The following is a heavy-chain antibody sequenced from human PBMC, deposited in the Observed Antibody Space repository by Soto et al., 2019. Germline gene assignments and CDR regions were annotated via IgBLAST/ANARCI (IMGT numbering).Heavy chain of an antibody. J-gene: IGHJ3*02. CDR2: IYSGGST. CDR3: ARYGDRDAFDI. Sequence: GGSLRLSCAASGFTVSSNYMSWVRQAPGKGLEWVSVIYSGGSTYYADSVKGRFTISRDNSKNTLYLQMNSLRAEDTAVYYCARYGDRDAFDIWGQGTMVTVSS. D-gene: IGHD4-17*01. CDR1: GFTVSSNY. V-gene: IGHV3-66*01.